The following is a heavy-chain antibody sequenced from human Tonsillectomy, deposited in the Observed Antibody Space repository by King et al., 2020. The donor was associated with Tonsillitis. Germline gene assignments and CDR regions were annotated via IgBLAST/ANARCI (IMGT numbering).Heavy chain of an antibody. CDR3: TTGPYSYILTGSNWFDP. CDR2: ITSKTDGGTT. J-gene: IGHJ5*02. CDR1: GFTFSNAW. D-gene: IGHD3-9*01. Sequence: VQLVESGGGLVKPGGSLRLSWAASGFTFSNAWMSWVRQAPGKGLEWVGRITSKTDGGTTEYAAPVQGRFTISRNDSESTLYLQMNSLKIDDTSVYYCTTGPYSYILTGSNWFDPWGQGTLVTVSS. V-gene: IGHV3-15*01.